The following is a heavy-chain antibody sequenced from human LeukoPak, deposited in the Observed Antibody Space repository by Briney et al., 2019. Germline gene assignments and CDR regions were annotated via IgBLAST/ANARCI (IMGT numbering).Heavy chain of an antibody. CDR3: TTTGADTRNWFDP. CDR1: GFSFSDAW. Sequence: PGGSLRLSCAASGFSFSDAWMTWVRQAPGKGLEWVGRIKNKIDGGTTDYAAPVKGRFTISREDSKNMPYLQMNSLKTEDTAVYYCTTTGADTRNWFDPWGQGTLVTVSS. D-gene: IGHD5-18*01. V-gene: IGHV3-15*01. CDR2: IKNKIDGGTT. J-gene: IGHJ5*02.